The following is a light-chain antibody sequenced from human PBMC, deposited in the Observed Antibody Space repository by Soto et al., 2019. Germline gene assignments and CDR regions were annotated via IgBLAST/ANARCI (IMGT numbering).Light chain of an antibody. CDR1: QGISSY. J-gene: IGKJ1*01. CDR2: AAS. Sequence: AIRMTQSPSSFSASTGDRVTITCRASQGISSYLAWYQQKPGKAPKLLIYAASTLQSGVPSRFSGSGSGTDFTLTIGCLQSEDVATYYCQQYYSYLWTFGQGTKVEIK. CDR3: QQYYSYLWT. V-gene: IGKV1-8*01.